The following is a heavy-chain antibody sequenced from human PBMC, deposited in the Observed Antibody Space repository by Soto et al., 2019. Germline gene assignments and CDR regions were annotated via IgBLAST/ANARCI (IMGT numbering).Heavy chain of an antibody. J-gene: IGHJ6*03. CDR3: AXDXGYXXXXVCFFPPHYYYYYMDF. Sequence: EVQLVESGGGLVQPGGSLRLSCAASGFTFSSYWMSWVRQAPGKGLEWVANIKQDGSEKYYVDSVKGRFTISRDNAKNSLYLQMNSLRAEDTAVYYXAXDXGYXXXXVCFFPPHYYYYYMDFWGKGTTVTVSS. D-gene: IGHD2-8*01. CDR2: IKQDGSEK. V-gene: IGHV3-7*01. CDR1: GFTFSSYW.